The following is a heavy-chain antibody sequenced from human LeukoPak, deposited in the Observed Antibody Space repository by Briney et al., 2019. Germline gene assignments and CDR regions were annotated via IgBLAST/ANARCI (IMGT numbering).Heavy chain of an antibody. CDR2: LYPSGST. D-gene: IGHD1-26*01. Sequence: PSGTLSLTCSVSGGSINSGYWSWIRQPPGKGLEWIGLLYPSGSTNYNPSLKSRVTISVDTSRTQCSLKLSSVTAADTAVYDCASGHYPFEYWGQGTLVTVSS. CDR1: GGSINSGY. CDR3: ASGHYPFEY. V-gene: IGHV4-59*01. J-gene: IGHJ4*02.